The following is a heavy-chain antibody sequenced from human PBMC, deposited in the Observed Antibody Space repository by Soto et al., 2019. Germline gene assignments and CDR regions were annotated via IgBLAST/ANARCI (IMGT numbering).Heavy chain of an antibody. CDR3: AHRLPIHNYFDY. J-gene: IGHJ4*02. V-gene: IGHV2-5*01. CDR1: GVSLSTSGMG. Sequence: QITLNKSGPTLVKPTQTLTLTCTFSGVSLSTSGMGVVWIRQPPGNTLEWLALIYCNDDKRYSPSLKSRHTSTNDNSKNHVVLTKTNMDPVDKATYDCAHRLPIHNYFDYWGQGTLVTVSS. D-gene: IGHD5-18*01. CDR2: IYCNDDK.